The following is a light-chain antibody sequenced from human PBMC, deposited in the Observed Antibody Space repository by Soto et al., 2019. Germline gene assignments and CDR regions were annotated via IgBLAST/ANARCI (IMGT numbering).Light chain of an antibody. Sequence: DIQMTQSPSSLSASVGDRVTITCRASQSISPYLNWYQHIPGKAPKLLISAASSLQSGVPSRFSGSGSGTEFTVTISSLQPEDSATYYCQQSDSPPYTFGQVTKLEIK. V-gene: IGKV1-39*01. CDR1: QSISPY. J-gene: IGKJ2*01. CDR3: QQSDSPPYT. CDR2: AAS.